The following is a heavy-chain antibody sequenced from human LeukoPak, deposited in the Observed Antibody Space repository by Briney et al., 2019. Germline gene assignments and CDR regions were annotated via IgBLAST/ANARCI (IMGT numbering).Heavy chain of an antibody. CDR1: GFTFSSYW. CDR2: INHNGNVN. Sequence: GGSLRFSCAAPGFTFSSYWMNWARQAPGKGLEWVASINHNGNVNYYVDSVKGRITISRDNAKNSLYLQMSNLRAEDTAVYFCARGGGLDVWGQGATVTVSS. J-gene: IGHJ6*02. V-gene: IGHV3-7*03. CDR3: ARGGGLDV. D-gene: IGHD3-16*01.